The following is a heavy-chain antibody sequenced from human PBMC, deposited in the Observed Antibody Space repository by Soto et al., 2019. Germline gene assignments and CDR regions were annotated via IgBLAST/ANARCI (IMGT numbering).Heavy chain of an antibody. D-gene: IGHD3-10*01. CDR3: TRDQPRPYHSNSGKGYYDMDV. CDR1: GGSIRSGGYF. J-gene: IGHJ6*04. V-gene: IGHV4-31*03. Sequence: QVQLQESGPGLVKPSQTLSLTCIVSGGSIRSGGYFWSWIRQHPGKGLEWIGNIYYNSGSTYYTPSLKSRVSIPVDASKVQYSLDLRSVTAADTAVYFCTRDQPRPYHSNSGKGYYDMDVWGKGTTVIVST. CDR2: IYYNSGST.